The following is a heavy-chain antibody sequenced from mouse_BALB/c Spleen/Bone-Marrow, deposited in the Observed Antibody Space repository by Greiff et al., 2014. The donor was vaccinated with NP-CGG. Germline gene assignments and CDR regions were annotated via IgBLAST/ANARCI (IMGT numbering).Heavy chain of an antibody. V-gene: IGHV5-4*02. CDR2: ISDGGSYT. D-gene: IGHD2-14*01. CDR3: ARGGAQYDGRGFTY. CDR1: GFTFSDYY. J-gene: IGHJ3*01. Sequence: EVQLVESGGNLVKPGGSLKLSCAASGFTFSDYYMYWVRQTPEKRLEWVATISDGGSYTYYPDSVKGRFTISRDNAKNSLYLQMNRLKTEDSAMYYGARGGAQYDGRGFTYWGQGTLVTVSA.